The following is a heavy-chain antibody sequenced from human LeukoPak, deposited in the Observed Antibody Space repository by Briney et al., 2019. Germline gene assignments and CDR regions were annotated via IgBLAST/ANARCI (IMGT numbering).Heavy chain of an antibody. CDR3: ARNILFAFDI. Sequence: IQPGGSLRLSCAASGLTVSSSYMSWVRQAPGKGLEWVSIIYNDGSTYYADSMKGRFTISRDNSKNTLYLQVNSLRAEDTAMYYCARNILFAFDIWGQGTMVTVSS. V-gene: IGHV3-53*01. J-gene: IGHJ3*02. CDR2: IYNDGST. CDR1: GLTVSSSY.